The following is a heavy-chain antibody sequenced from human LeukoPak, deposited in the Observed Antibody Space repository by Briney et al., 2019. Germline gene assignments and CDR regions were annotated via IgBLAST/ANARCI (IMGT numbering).Heavy chain of an antibody. J-gene: IGHJ4*02. CDR3: ARDEMYFYDSKGLDY. Sequence: ASVKVSCKTSGYTFTTYGFSWVRQAPGQGLEWMGWISGYDGHPSYAENVQGRITLTIDKSTSTAYLELRSLTSDDTAVYYCARDEMYFYDSKGLDYWGQGTLVTVSS. V-gene: IGHV1-18*01. CDR1: GYTFTTYG. CDR2: ISGYDGHP. D-gene: IGHD3-22*01.